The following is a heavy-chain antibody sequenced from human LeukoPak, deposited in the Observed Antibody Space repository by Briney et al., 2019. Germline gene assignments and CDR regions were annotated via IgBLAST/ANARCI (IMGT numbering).Heavy chain of an antibody. CDR3: ARRPLYTSGPDY. CDR2: SNHSGST. Sequence: LETLSLTCVVYGGSFSDYYWSWIRQSPGKGLEWIGESNHSGSTNYNPSLKSRITISVDTSKNQFSLKLSSVTAADTAVYYCARRPLYTSGPDYWGQGTLVTVSS. CDR1: GGSFSDYY. J-gene: IGHJ4*02. V-gene: IGHV4-34*01. D-gene: IGHD6-19*01.